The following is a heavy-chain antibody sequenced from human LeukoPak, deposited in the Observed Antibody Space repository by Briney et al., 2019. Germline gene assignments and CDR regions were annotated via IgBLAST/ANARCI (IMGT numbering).Heavy chain of an antibody. CDR2: ISGSGATT. Sequence: GGSLTLSCAASGFTFSNYAMSWVRQAPGKGLDWVSVISGSGATTYYAVSVKGRFTISRDNSKNTLYLQVDSLRAEDTAVYYCAKGLWGAYYYGMDVWGQGTTVTVSS. V-gene: IGHV3-23*01. CDR3: AKGLWGAYYYGMDV. CDR1: GFTFSNYA. D-gene: IGHD3-16*01. J-gene: IGHJ6*02.